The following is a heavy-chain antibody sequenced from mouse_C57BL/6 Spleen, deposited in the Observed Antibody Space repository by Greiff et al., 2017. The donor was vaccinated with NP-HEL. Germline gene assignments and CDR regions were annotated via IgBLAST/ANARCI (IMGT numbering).Heavy chain of an antibody. Sequence: EVKLMESEGGLVQPGSSMKLSCTASGFTFSDYYMAWVRQVPEKGLEWVANINYDGSSTYYLDSLKSRFIISRDNAKNILYLQMSSLKSEDTATYYCARENWGLDYWGQGTSVTVSS. J-gene: IGHJ4*01. CDR3: ARENWGLDY. CDR2: INYDGSST. CDR1: GFTFSDYY. V-gene: IGHV5-16*01. D-gene: IGHD4-1*01.